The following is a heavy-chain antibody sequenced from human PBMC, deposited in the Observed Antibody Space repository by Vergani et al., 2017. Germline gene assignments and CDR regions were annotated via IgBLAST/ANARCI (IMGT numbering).Heavy chain of an antibody. CDR1: GFTFSSYA. CDR2: ISGSGGST. V-gene: IGHV3-23*01. Sequence: EVQLLESGGGLVQPGGSLRLSCAASGFTFSSYAMSWVRQAPGKGLEWVSAISGSGGSTYYADSVKGRFTISRDNSKNTLYLQMNSLRAEDTAVYYCARGRVGFWSGHNWFDPWGQGTLVTVSS. CDR3: ARGRVGFWSGHNWFDP. D-gene: IGHD3-3*01. J-gene: IGHJ5*02.